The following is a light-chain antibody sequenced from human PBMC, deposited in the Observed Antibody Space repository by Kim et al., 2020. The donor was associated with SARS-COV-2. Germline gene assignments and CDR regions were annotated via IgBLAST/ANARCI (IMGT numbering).Light chain of an antibody. Sequence: PGERATLSCRASQSVNSDLGWYQQKSGQPLRLLIYDASNRATGVPARFSGSGSGTDFTLTISSLEPEDFAVYYCQQRSNWPLTFGGGTKVDI. CDR3: QQRSNWPLT. CDR1: QSVNSD. V-gene: IGKV3-11*01. J-gene: IGKJ4*01. CDR2: DAS.